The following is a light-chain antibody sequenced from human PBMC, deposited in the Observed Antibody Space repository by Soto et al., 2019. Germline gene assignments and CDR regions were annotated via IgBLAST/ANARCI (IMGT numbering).Light chain of an antibody. J-gene: IGLJ3*02. CDR3: SSYAGSYILGV. CDR2: DVT. Sequence: QSALAQPRSVSGSPGQSVTLSCTGTSSDVGGYDFVSWYQQYPGKAPKLIIFDVTERTSGVPDRFSGSKSGNSASLTISGLQAGDEADYYCSSYAGSYILGVFGGGTQLTV. CDR1: SSDVGGYDF. V-gene: IGLV2-11*01.